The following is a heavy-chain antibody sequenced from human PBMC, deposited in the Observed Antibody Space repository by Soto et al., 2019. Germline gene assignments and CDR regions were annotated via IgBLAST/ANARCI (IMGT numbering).Heavy chain of an antibody. J-gene: IGHJ4*02. CDR3: AVDILANLDY. V-gene: IGHV3-30-3*01. CDR2: ISYDGSDK. Sequence: QVHLVESRGGVIQPGRSLRLSCAASGLTFSNYAMHWVRQAPDKGLEWVAVISYDGSDKYYADSVKGRFTISRDNSKNTLYLQVNSLRDEDTAVYYCAVDILANLDYWGQGSLVTVSS. CDR1: GLTFSNYA. D-gene: IGHD3-9*01.